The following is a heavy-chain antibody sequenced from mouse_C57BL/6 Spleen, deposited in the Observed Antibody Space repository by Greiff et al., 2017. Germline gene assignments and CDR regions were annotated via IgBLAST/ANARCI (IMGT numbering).Heavy chain of an antibody. Sequence: VQLQQPGAELVKPGASVKLSCKASGYTFTSYWMQWVKQRPGQGLEWIGEIDPSDSYTNYNQKFKGKATLTVDTSSSTAYRQLRRLTSEDSAVYYCARSDGVDNGGQGTALTVSS. V-gene: IGHV1-50*01. CDR2: IDPSDSYT. J-gene: IGHJ2*01. CDR3: ARSDGVDN. CDR1: GYTFTSYW. D-gene: IGHD1-2*01.